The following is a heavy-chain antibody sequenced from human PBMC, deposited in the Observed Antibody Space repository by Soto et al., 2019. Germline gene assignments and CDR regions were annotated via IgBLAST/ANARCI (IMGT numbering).Heavy chain of an antibody. D-gene: IGHD1-7*01. V-gene: IGHV3-30*18. Sequence: PGGSLRLSCAATGFAFSTYGMHWVRQAPGKGREWVAAISYDGNEKYYADSLQGRFTISRDNSKNALYLQVNSLRGEDTAVYYCAKENFRRGPSPMNDMDLWGQGTTVTVSS. CDR3: AKENFRRGPSPMNDMDL. CDR2: ISYDGNEK. CDR1: GFAFSTYG. J-gene: IGHJ6*02.